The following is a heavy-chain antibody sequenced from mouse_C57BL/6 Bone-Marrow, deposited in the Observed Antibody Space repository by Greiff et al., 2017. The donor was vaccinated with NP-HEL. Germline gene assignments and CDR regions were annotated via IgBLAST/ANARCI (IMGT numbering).Heavy chain of an antibody. J-gene: IGHJ3*01. CDR3: AREEYYGSSWFAY. V-gene: IGHV1-42*01. Sequence: EVQLVESGPELVKPGASVKISCKASGYSFTGYYMNWVKQSPEKSLEWIGEINPSTGGTTYNQKFKAKATLTVDKSSSTAYMQLKSLTSEDSAVYYGAREEYYGSSWFAYWGQGTLVTVSA. D-gene: IGHD1-1*01. CDR2: INPSTGGT. CDR1: GYSFTGYY.